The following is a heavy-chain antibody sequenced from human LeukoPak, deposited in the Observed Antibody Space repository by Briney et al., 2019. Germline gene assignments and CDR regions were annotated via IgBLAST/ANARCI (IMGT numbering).Heavy chain of an antibody. CDR1: GGSISSGSYY. Sequence: PSETLSLTCTVSGGSISSGSYYRSWIRQPAGKGLEWIGRIYTSGSTNYNPSLKSRVTISVDTSKNQFSLKLSSVTAADTAVYYCASESRSPFYYYGLGVYGAFDIWGQGTMVTVSS. D-gene: IGHD3-10*01. J-gene: IGHJ3*02. CDR2: IYTSGST. CDR3: ASESRSPFYYYGLGVYGAFDI. V-gene: IGHV4-61*02.